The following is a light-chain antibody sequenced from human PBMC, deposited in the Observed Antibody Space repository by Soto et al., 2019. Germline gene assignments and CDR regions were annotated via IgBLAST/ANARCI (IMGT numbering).Light chain of an antibody. CDR1: SSDVGGYKY. V-gene: IGLV2-14*01. CDR2: DVS. CDR3: SSYTSSSTRL. J-gene: IGLJ1*01. Sequence: QSALTQPASVSGSAGQSITISCTGTSSDVGGYKYVSWYQQHPGEAPKLMIYDVSNRPSGVSNRFSGSKSGNTASLTISGLQAEDEADYYCSSYTSSSTRLFGTGTKLTVL.